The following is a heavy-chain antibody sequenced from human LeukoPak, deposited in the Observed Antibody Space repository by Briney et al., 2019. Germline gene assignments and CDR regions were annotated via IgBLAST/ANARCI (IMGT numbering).Heavy chain of an antibody. D-gene: IGHD2-2*01. CDR1: GFTFSSYA. J-gene: IGHJ4*02. V-gene: IGHV3-30-3*01. CDR3: ARTHCSSTSCYGDY. CDR2: ISYDGSNK. Sequence: PGRSLRLSCAAPGFTFSSYAMHWVRQAPGKGLEWVAVISYDGSNKYYADSVKGRFTISSDNSKNTLYLQMNSLRAEDTAVYYCARTHCSSTSCYGDYWGQGTLVTVSS.